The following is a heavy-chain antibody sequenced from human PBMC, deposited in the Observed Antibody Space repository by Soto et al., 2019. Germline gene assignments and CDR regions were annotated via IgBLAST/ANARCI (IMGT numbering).Heavy chain of an antibody. CDR1: GFTFSSYA. V-gene: IGHV3-23*01. D-gene: IGHD3-16*01. J-gene: IGHJ6*02. CDR3: ARTGGVRSYYGMDV. Sequence: EVQLLESGGGLVQPGGSLRLSCAASGFTFSSYAMSWVRQAPGKGLEWVSAISGSGGSTYYADSVKGRFTISRDNSKNTLYLQMNSLRAEDTAVYYCARTGGVRSYYGMDVWGQGTTVTVSS. CDR2: ISGSGGST.